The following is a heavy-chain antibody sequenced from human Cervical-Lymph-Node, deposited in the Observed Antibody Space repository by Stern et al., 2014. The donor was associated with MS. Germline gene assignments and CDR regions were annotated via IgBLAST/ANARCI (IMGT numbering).Heavy chain of an antibody. CDR1: GVSLSTSEVG. D-gene: IGHD2-21*02. CDR2: IYWNDYK. V-gene: IGHV2-5*01. Sequence: QVTLRESGPTLVKPTQTLTLTCTFSGVSLSTSEVGVGRIRQPPGKALEWLAVIYWNDYKRYSPSLESRLTITKDTSKNQVVLTMTNMDPVDTATYYCARSPDTAFDYWGQGRLVTVSS. J-gene: IGHJ4*02. CDR3: ARSPDTAFDY.